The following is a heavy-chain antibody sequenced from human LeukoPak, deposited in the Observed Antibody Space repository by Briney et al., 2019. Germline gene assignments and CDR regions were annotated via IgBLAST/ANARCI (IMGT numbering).Heavy chain of an antibody. D-gene: IGHD3-22*01. Sequence: SETLSLTCTVSGGSISSYYWSWIRQPPGKGLEWIGYIYYSGSTNCNPSLKSRVTISVDTSKNQFSLKLSSVTAADTAVYYCASNYYDSSGYYHDYWGQGTLVTVSS. J-gene: IGHJ4*02. CDR3: ASNYYDSSGYYHDY. CDR1: GGSISSYY. V-gene: IGHV4-59*01. CDR2: IYYSGST.